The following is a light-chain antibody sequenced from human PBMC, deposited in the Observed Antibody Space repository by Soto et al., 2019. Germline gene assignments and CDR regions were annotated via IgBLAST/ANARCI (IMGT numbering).Light chain of an antibody. CDR2: EGT. CDR3: YSYAGENLYV. J-gene: IGLJ1*01. CDR1: SSDVGSYNL. V-gene: IGLV2-23*01. Sequence: QSALTQPASVSACPGQSITIPCTGTSSDVGSYNLVSWFQQHPGKVPKLLIYEGTKRPSGLSDRFSGSKSGNTASLTISGLQAEDAADYYCYSYAGENLYVFGTGTKVTVL.